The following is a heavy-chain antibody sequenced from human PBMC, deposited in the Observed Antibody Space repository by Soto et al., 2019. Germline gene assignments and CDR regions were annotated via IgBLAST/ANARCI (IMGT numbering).Heavy chain of an antibody. CDR3: TTDIWPYTGRDY. V-gene: IGHV3-15*01. D-gene: IGHD5-12*01. J-gene: IGHJ4*02. Sequence: GGSLRLSCTASGLTFSNAWMNWVRQAPGKGLEWVGHIKSKADGGTTDYAAPVKGRFTISGHDSKNTLYLQMNSLKTEDTAVYYCTTDIWPYTGRDYWGQGTLVTVSS. CDR1: GLTFSNAW. CDR2: IKSKADGGTT.